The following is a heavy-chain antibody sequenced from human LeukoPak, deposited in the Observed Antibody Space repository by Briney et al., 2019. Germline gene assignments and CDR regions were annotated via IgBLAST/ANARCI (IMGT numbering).Heavy chain of an antibody. J-gene: IGHJ4*02. CDR2: IIPIFGTA. V-gene: IGHV1-69*01. Sequence: SSVKVSCKASGGTFSSYAISWVRQAPGQGLEWVGGIIPIFGTANYAQKFQGRVTITADESTSTAYMELSSLRSEDTAVYYCAARGDYGDYVRFDYWGQGTLVTVSS. CDR3: AARGDYGDYVRFDY. D-gene: IGHD4-17*01. CDR1: GGTFSSYA.